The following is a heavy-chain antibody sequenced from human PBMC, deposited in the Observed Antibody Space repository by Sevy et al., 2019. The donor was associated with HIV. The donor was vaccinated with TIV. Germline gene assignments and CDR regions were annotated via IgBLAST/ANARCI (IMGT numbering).Heavy chain of an antibody. CDR3: SRLRGTISPYYYFGLDV. CDR2: IRSKTFGWTT. CDR1: GFTFEDYA. J-gene: IGHJ6*02. Sequence: GGSLRLSCTTSGFTFEDYAMSWLRQTPGKGLEWVGFIRSKTFGWTTEYAASVKGRFNISRDNSNSIAYLQMNNLKIDDAAVYFCSRLRGTISPYYYFGLDVWGQGTTVTVSS. D-gene: IGHD3-3*01. V-gene: IGHV3-49*03.